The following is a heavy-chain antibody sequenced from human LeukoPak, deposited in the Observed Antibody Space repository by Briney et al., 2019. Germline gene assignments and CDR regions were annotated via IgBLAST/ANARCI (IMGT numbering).Heavy chain of an antibody. J-gene: IGHJ4*02. CDR1: GFTFSKYS. V-gene: IGHV3-48*02. D-gene: IGHD5-12*01. CDR3: ATNWAYSGYDFSTFHY. Sequence: PGGSLRLSCAASGFTFSKYSMNWVRQAPGKGLEWVSYISSSSSTIYYADSVKGRFTISRDNAKNSLFLQMNSLRDEDTAVYYCATNWAYSGYDFSTFHYWGQGTLVTVSS. CDR2: ISSSSSTI.